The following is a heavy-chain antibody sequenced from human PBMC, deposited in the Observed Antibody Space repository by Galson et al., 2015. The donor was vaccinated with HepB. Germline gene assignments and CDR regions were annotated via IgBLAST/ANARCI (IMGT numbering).Heavy chain of an antibody. CDR1: GFTFSSYG. CDR2: ISYDGSNK. D-gene: IGHD6-19*01. Sequence: LRLSCAASGFTFSSYGMHWVRQAPGKGLEWVAVISYDGSNKYYADSVKGRFTISRDNSKNTLYLQMNSLRAEDTAVYYCAKDRGPYSSGWYCAHWGQGTLVTVSS. V-gene: IGHV3-30*18. J-gene: IGHJ4*02. CDR3: AKDRGPYSSGWYCAH.